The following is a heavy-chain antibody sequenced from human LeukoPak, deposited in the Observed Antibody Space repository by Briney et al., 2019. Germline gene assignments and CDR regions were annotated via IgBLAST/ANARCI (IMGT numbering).Heavy chain of an antibody. D-gene: IGHD2-21*01. CDR3: ARIRCGRGQARCYNH. Sequence: KPSETLSLTCAVYGGSLSYYYWSWIRQPPEKGLEWIGEVSPGGYTTYNPSLRSRVIISEDTSENQLSLNVTSVTAADTALYYCARIRCGRGQARCYNHWAQGSLVTVSS. CDR1: GGSLSYYY. J-gene: IGHJ5*02. V-gene: IGHV4-34*01. CDR2: VSPGGYT.